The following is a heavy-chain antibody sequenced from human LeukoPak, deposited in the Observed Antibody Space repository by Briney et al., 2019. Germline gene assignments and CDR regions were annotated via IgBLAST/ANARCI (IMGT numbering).Heavy chain of an antibody. CDR2: IGGSGGST. D-gene: IGHD6-19*01. CDR1: GFIFSSYS. V-gene: IGHV3-23*01. J-gene: IGHJ4*02. CDR3: AKSASGWYNFDY. Sequence: GGSLRLSCAASGFIFSSYSMSWVRQAPGQGLEWVSTIGGSGGSTDYAHSVKGRFTISRDNSKNTLYLQMKSLRAEDTAVYYCAKSASGWYNFDYWGQGTLVTVSS.